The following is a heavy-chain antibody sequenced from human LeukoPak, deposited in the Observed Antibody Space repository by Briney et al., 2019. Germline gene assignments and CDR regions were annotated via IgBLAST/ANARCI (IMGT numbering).Heavy chain of an antibody. CDR2: INASNGNT. D-gene: IGHD3-10*01. CDR1: GYTFTSYA. V-gene: IGHV1-3*01. J-gene: IGHJ5*02. Sequence: GASVKVSCKASGYTFTSYAMHWVRQATGQRLEWMGWINASNGNTKYSQRFQGRVTMTRNTSISTAYMELSSLRSEDTAVYYCARVLPRSGGSGKKLGKGKNWFDPWGQGTLVTVSS. CDR3: ARVLPRSGGSGKKLGKGKNWFDP.